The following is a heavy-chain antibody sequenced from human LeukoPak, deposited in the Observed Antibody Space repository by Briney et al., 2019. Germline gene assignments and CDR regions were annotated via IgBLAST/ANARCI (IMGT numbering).Heavy chain of an antibody. CDR1: GGSISSGGYY. CDR2: IYHNGGT. J-gene: IGHJ4*02. V-gene: IGHV4-61*08. CDR3: ARHLRAVAGGRYFDY. D-gene: IGHD6-19*01. Sequence: KTSETLSPTCTVSGGSISSGGYYWSWIRQPPGKGLEWIGYIYHNGGTNYNPSLQSRLTISVDTSKNQFSLKLSSVTAADTAVYYCARHLRAVAGGRYFDYWGQGTQVTVSS.